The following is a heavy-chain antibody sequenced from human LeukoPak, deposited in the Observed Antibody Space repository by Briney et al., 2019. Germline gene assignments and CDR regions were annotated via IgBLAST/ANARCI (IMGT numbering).Heavy chain of an antibody. J-gene: IGHJ3*02. CDR3: ARVSGLLYYYDSTDAFDI. D-gene: IGHD3-22*01. CDR1: GYSFTSYW. CDR2: IYPGDSDT. Sequence: GESLKISCKGSGYSFTSYWIGWVRQMPGKGLEWMGIIYPGDSDTRYSPSFQGQVTISADKSISTAYLQWSSLKASDTAMYYCARVSGLLYYYDSTDAFDIWGQGTMVTVSS. V-gene: IGHV5-51*01.